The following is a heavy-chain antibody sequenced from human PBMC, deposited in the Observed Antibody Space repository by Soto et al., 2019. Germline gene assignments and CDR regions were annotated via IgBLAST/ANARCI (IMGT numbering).Heavy chain of an antibody. V-gene: IGHV4-31*01. J-gene: IGHJ4*02. CDR2: IYNGGPT. CDR3: ARPGYSSSSNIGY. D-gene: IGHD6-6*01. CDR1: GGSIGSGRYF. Sequence: QVQLQETGPGLVKPSQTLSLTCTVSGGSIGSGRYFWIWIRQHPGQGLEWIGYIYNGGPTYYNPSLKSPVTVSVDTSKNQFALELSSVTAADTAVYYCARPGYSSSSNIGYWGQGTLVTVSS.